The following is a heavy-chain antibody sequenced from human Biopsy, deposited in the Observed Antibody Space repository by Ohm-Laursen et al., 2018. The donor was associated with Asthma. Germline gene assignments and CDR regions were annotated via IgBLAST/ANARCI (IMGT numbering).Heavy chain of an antibody. CDR2: IYYSGST. CDR3: ARFRSDQTGYGDYYYYGMDV. J-gene: IGHJ6*02. CDR1: GGSISSGGYY. D-gene: IGHD4-17*01. V-gene: IGHV4-31*03. Sequence: TLSLTCTVSGGSISSGGYYWSWIRQPPGKGLEWIGYIYYSGSTYYNPSLKSRVTISVDTSKNQFSLKLSSVIAADTAVYYCARFRSDQTGYGDYYYYGMDVWGQGTTVTVSS.